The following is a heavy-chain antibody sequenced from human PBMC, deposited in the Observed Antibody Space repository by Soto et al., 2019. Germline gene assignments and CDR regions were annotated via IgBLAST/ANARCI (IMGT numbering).Heavy chain of an antibody. CDR1: GFTFTTYG. D-gene: IGHD6-19*01. Sequence: QVQLVESGGGVVQPGRSLTLSCAASGFTFTTYGMTWVPQAPGKGLEWVAIISYEGGTQVYADSVKGRFTISRDNSKNEVNPQMNSLRADDTAVYYCAKEYTSVSSYGFFDLWGRGTLVAVSS. CDR3: AKEYTSVSSYGFFDL. CDR2: ISYEGGTQ. J-gene: IGHJ2*01. V-gene: IGHV3-30*18.